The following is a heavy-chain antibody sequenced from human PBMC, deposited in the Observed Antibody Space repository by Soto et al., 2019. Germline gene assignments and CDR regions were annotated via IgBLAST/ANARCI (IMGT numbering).Heavy chain of an antibody. Sequence: PGESLKISCKGSGYCFTTYWIGCVRQMPGKGLEWMVVIYPGDSDIRFSPSFQGQVTISADMSLSTAYLQWSSLRVSDTAMYYCARQAYHYDTNSFGYWGQGTLVTVSS. J-gene: IGHJ4*02. V-gene: IGHV5-51*01. D-gene: IGHD3-22*01. CDR2: IYPGDSDI. CDR3: ARQAYHYDTNSFGY. CDR1: GYCFTTYW.